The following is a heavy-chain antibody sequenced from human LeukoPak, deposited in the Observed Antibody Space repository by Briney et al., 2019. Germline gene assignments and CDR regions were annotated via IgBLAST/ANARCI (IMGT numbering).Heavy chain of an antibody. CDR3: VRAQQSYYYHYYMDV. D-gene: IGHD1/OR15-1a*01. Sequence: GGSLRLSCAASGFTFSSYAMHWVRQAPGKGLEWVAVISYDGSNQYYADSLKGRFTISRDNSKNTLYLQMNSLRAEDTAVYYCVRAQQSYYYHYYMDVWGKGTTVTVSS. J-gene: IGHJ6*03. V-gene: IGHV3-30-3*01. CDR1: GFTFSSYA. CDR2: ISYDGSNQ.